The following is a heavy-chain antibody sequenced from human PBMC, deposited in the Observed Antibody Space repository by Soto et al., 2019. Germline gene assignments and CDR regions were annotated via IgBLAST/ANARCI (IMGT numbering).Heavy chain of an antibody. CDR2: IGPYIGKT. Sequence: QGQLVQSGAEVRKPGASVKVSCQASGYILTIFGLIWGRKVPGKGLGWVGWIGPYIGKTDYAQKFRDRVTMTADPSTNTAYMELRSLTSDDSAFYYCARCYCSVGSCFTCWHFDLWGRGTLVTVSS. D-gene: IGHD6-19*01. V-gene: IGHV1-18*01. CDR3: ARCYCSVGSCFTCWHFDL. J-gene: IGHJ2*01. CDR1: GYILTIFG.